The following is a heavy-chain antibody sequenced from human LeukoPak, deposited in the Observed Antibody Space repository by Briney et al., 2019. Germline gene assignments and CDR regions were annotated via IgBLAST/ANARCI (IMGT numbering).Heavy chain of an antibody. CDR1: EFTFSSYR. V-gene: IGHV3-74*01. Sequence: GGSLRLSCVASEFTFSSYRMHWVRQAPGKGLVWVSRINSDESSTNYADSVKGRFTISRDNAKNTLYLQMNSLRAEDTAVYYCARRRVPAADPWYFDLWGRGTLVTVYS. CDR2: INSDESST. D-gene: IGHD2-2*01. CDR3: ARRRVPAADPWYFDL. J-gene: IGHJ2*01.